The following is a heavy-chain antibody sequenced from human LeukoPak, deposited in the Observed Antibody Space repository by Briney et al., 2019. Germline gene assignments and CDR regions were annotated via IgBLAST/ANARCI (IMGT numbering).Heavy chain of an antibody. CDR3: ARDHAGAFDY. D-gene: IGHD1-1*01. V-gene: IGHV3-30-3*01. J-gene: IGHJ4*02. Sequence: GRSLRLSCAASGFTFSSYAMHWVRQAPGKGLEWVAVISYDGSNKYYADSVKGRFTISRDNSMNTLYLQMNSLRAEDTAVYYCARDHAGAFDYWGQGTLVTVSS. CDR1: GFTFSSYA. CDR2: ISYDGSNK.